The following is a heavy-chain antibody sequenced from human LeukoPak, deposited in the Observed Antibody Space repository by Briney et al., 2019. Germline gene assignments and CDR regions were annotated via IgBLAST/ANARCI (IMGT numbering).Heavy chain of an antibody. Sequence: GGSLRLSCVASGFAFSSYAMHWVRQTPGKGLEYVSGINSNGGSTHYANSVKGRFTISRDNSKHTLYLQMGSLRTEDTAVYYCARGYYYDSSGYSAFDIWGQGTMVNVSS. CDR1: GFAFSSYA. D-gene: IGHD3-22*01. J-gene: IGHJ3*02. CDR3: ARGYYYDSSGYSAFDI. CDR2: INSNGGST. V-gene: IGHV3-64*01.